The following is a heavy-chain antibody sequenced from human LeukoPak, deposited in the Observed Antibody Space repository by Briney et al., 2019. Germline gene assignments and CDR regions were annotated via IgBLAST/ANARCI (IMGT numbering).Heavy chain of an antibody. Sequence: GGSLRLSCAASGFTFSSYGMHWVRQAPGKGLEWVAVISYDGSNKYYADSVKGRFTISRDNSKNTLYLQMNGLRAEDTAVYYCAKDLADIVVVPAAPFDYWGQGTLVTVSS. CDR3: AKDLADIVVVPAAPFDY. CDR1: GFTFSSYG. J-gene: IGHJ4*02. CDR2: ISYDGSNK. V-gene: IGHV3-30*18. D-gene: IGHD2-2*01.